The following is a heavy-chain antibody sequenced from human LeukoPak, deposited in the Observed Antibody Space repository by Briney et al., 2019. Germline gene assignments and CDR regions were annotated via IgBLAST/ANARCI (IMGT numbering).Heavy chain of an antibody. CDR1: GGSISNHY. CDR3: ARETYLIGWYFDL. J-gene: IGHJ2*01. Sequence: SETLSLTCNVSGGSISNHYWSWIRQPAGKGLEWIGRIYFSGSTMYNPSLKSRLAMSVDTSKNQFSLRLNSLTAADTAVYYCARETYLIGWYFDLWGRGTLVTVSP. CDR2: IYFSGST. V-gene: IGHV4-4*07. D-gene: IGHD3-16*02.